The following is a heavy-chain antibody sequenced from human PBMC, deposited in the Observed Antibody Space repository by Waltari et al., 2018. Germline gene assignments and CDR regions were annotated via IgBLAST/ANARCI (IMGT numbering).Heavy chain of an antibody. J-gene: IGHJ3*02. V-gene: IGHV1-46*01. CDR1: GYTFTSYY. D-gene: IGHD5-12*01. Sequence: QVQLVQSGAEVKKPGASVKVSCKASGYTFTSYYMHWVRQAPGQGLEWMGIINPSGGSTSYAQKFQCRVTMTRDTSTSTVYMELSSLRSEDTAVYYCARAGWLQLRDDAFDIWGQGTMVTVSS. CDR3: ARAGWLQLRDDAFDI. CDR2: INPSGGST.